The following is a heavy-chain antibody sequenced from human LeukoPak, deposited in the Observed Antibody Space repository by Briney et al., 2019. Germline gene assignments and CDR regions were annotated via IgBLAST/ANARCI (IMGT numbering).Heavy chain of an antibody. J-gene: IGHJ4*02. V-gene: IGHV4-39*07. Sequence: SETLSLTCTVSGGSISSSSYYWGWIRQPPGKGLEWIGSIYYSGSTDYNPSLKSRVTMSVDTSKNQFSLNLSSVTAADSAVYYCARARGRLLLIDYWGQGTLVTVSS. D-gene: IGHD2-15*01. CDR3: ARARGRLLLIDY. CDR1: GGSISSSSYY. CDR2: IYYSGST.